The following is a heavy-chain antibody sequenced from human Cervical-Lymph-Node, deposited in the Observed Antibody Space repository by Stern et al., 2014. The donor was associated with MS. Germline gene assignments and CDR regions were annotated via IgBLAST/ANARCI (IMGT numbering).Heavy chain of an antibody. CDR1: WFTVSSNY. Sequence: EEQLVESGGGLIQPGGSLRLSCAASWFTVSSNYMSWVRQAPGKGLEWVSFIYSGGSTYYADSVKGRFTISRDNSKNTLYLQMNSLRAEDTAVYYCARDSSGYNYFDYWGQGTLVTVSS. J-gene: IGHJ4*02. D-gene: IGHD5-24*01. V-gene: IGHV3-53*01. CDR2: IYSGGST. CDR3: ARDSSGYNYFDY.